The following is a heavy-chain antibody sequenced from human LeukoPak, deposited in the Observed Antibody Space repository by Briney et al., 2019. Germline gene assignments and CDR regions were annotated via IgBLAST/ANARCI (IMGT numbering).Heavy chain of an antibody. V-gene: IGHV3-30*03. D-gene: IGHD2-15*01. Sequence: HPGGSLRLSCAASGFTFSSYGMHWVRQAPGKGLEWVAIISYDGSNKYYADSVQGRFTISRDNSKNTLYLQMNSLRAEDTAVYYCARDFCSGGSCYPDAFDIWGQGTMVTVSS. CDR1: GFTFSSYG. CDR3: ARDFCSGGSCYPDAFDI. J-gene: IGHJ3*02. CDR2: ISYDGSNK.